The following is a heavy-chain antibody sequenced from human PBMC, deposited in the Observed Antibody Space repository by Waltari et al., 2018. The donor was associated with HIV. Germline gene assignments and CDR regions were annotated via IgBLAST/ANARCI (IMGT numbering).Heavy chain of an antibody. V-gene: IGHV3-21*06. J-gene: IGHJ3*01. CDR3: ARGATDVDAFDF. CDR2: ISSGSTYI. Sequence: EVQLVESGGGLVKPGGSLRLSCAASGFTFSGYSMNWVRQAPRKGLEWVSFISSGSTYIYYANSVKGRFTISRDNGKNSLHLQMKGLRAEDTAVYYCARGATDVDAFDFWGQGTMVTVSS. CDR1: GFTFSGYS.